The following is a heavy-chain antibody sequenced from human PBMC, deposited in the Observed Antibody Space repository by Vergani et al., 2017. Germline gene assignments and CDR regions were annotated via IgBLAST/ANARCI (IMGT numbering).Heavy chain of an antibody. Sequence: EVQLVESGGGLVKPGGSLRLSCAASGFTFSSYSMNWVRQAPGKGLEWVSSISSSSSYIYYADSVKGRFTISRDNAKNSLYLQMNSLRAEDTAVYYCARDILAVASGMDVWGKGTTVTVSS. V-gene: IGHV3-21*01. D-gene: IGHD6-19*01. CDR1: GFTFSSYS. CDR3: ARDILAVASGMDV. CDR2: ISSSSSYI. J-gene: IGHJ6*04.